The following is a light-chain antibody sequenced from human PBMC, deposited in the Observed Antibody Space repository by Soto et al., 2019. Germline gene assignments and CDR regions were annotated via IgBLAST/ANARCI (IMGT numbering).Light chain of an antibody. CDR1: QTVRNNY. V-gene: IGKV3-20*01. CDR3: QQFSSYPLT. CDR2: DAS. Sequence: EFVLTQSPGTLSLSPGERATLSCRASQTVRNNYLACYQQKPGQAPRLLIYDASSRATGIPDRFSGGGSGTDFTLTISRLEPEDVAVYYCQQFSSYPLTFGGGTKVDI. J-gene: IGKJ4*01.